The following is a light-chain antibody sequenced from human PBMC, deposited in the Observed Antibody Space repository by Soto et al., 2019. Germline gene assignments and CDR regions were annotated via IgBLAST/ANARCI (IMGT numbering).Light chain of an antibody. J-gene: IGLJ1*01. Sequence: QSVLPQPASVSGSPGQSITIPCSGTSGDVGGYDYVSWYQHHPGKAPKLIIFEVFNRPSGVSNRFSGSKSGNTASLTISGLQAEDEADYYCSSYTASSTYVFGTGTKVTVL. CDR3: SSYTASSTYV. V-gene: IGLV2-14*01. CDR1: SGDVGGYDY. CDR2: EVF.